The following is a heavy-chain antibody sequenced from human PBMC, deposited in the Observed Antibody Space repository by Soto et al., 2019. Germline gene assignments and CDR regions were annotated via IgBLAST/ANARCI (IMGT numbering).Heavy chain of an antibody. CDR3: ASLYSGVAVLGVDY. CDR1: GGTFSSYT. V-gene: IGHV1-69*02. D-gene: IGHD1-26*01. J-gene: IGHJ4*02. CDR2: IIPILGIA. Sequence: ASVKVSCKASGGTFSSYTISWVRQAPGQGLEWMGRIIPILGIANYAQKFQGRVTITADKSTSTAYMELSSLRSEDTAVYYCASLYSGVAVLGVDYWGQGTLVTVSS.